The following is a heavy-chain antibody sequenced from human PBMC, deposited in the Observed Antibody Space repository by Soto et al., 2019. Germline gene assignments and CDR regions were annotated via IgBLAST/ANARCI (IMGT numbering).Heavy chain of an antibody. Sequence: PSETLSLTCAVYGGSFSGYYWSWIRQPPGKGLEWIGEINHSGSTNYNPSLKSRVAISVDRSKNQFSLKLTSVTAADTAVYYCARLGGFYQAFDSWGQGILVTVSS. CDR1: GGSFSGYY. J-gene: IGHJ4*02. CDR3: ARLGGFYQAFDS. D-gene: IGHD3-22*01. V-gene: IGHV4-34*01. CDR2: INHSGST.